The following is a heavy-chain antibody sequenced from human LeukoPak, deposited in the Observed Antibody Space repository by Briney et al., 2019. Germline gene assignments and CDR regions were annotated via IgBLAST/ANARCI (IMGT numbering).Heavy chain of an antibody. CDR2: IWYDGSNK. CDR1: GFTFSSYG. V-gene: IGHV3-33*06. CDR3: AKEPVSKSMRYYFDY. Sequence: GRSLRLSRAASGFTFSSYGMHWVRQAPGKGLEWVAVIWYDGSNKYYADSVKGRFTISRDNSKNTLYLQMNSLRAEDTAVYYCAKEPVSKSMRYYFDYWGQGTLVTVSS. D-gene: IGHD1-14*01. J-gene: IGHJ4*02.